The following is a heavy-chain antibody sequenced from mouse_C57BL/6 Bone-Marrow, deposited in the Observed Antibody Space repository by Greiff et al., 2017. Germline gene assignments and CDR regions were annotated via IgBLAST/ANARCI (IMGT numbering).Heavy chain of an antibody. D-gene: IGHD4-1*01. CDR3: ALNWDERGY. CDR1: GYAFSSSW. V-gene: IGHV1-82*01. CDR2: IYPGDGDT. J-gene: IGHJ2*01. Sequence: VKLLESGPELVKPGASVKISCKASGYAFSSSWMNWVKQRPGKGLEWIGRIYPGDGDTNYNGKFKGKATLTADKSSSTAYMQLSSLTSEDSAVYFCALNWDERGYWGQGTTLTVSS.